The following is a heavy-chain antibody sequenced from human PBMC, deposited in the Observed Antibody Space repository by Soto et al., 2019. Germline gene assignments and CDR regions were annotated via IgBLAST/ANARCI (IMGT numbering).Heavy chain of an antibody. CDR2: ISGSGGST. V-gene: IGHV3-23*01. J-gene: IGHJ3*02. CDR3: ARGGVYPMRAFDI. CDR1: GFTFSSYA. D-gene: IGHD2-2*01. Sequence: HPGGSLRLSCAASGFTFSSYAMSWVRQAPGKGLEWVSAISGSGGSTYYADSVKGRFTISRDNSKNTLYLQMNSLRAEDTAVYYCARGGVYPMRAFDIWGQGAMVTVSS.